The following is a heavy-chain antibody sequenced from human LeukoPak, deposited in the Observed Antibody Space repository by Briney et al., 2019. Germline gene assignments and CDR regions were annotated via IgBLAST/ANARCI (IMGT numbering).Heavy chain of an antibody. Sequence: SQTLSLTCTVSGGSISSGSYYWSWIRQPAGKGLEWIGRIYTSGSTNYNPSLKSRVTISVDTSKNQFSLKLSSVTAADTAVYYCARDLSDIAVAGILDYWGQGTPVTVSS. CDR3: ARDLSDIAVAGILDY. V-gene: IGHV4-61*02. D-gene: IGHD6-19*01. CDR2: IYTSGST. J-gene: IGHJ4*02. CDR1: GGSISSGSYY.